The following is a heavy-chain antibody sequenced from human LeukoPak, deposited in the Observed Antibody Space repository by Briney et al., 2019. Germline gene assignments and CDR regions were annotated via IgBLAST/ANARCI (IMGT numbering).Heavy chain of an antibody. CDR2: ISYDGSNK. Sequence: GGSLKLSCAASGFPFSSYAMHGGRPAPGKGGEWVAVISYDGSNKYYADSVKGRFTISRDNSKNTLYLQMNILRAEDTAVYYCARDLLPGRYDSSGYYLPHYWGQGTLVTVSS. D-gene: IGHD3-22*01. J-gene: IGHJ4*02. V-gene: IGHV3-30-3*01. CDR3: ARDLLPGRYDSSGYYLPHY. CDR1: GFPFSSYA.